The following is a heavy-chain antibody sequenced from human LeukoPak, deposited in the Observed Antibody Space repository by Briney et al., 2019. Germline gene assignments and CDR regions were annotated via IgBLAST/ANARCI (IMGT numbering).Heavy chain of an antibody. D-gene: IGHD6-13*01. Sequence: GGSLRLSCAASGFTFRSYEMNWVRQAPGKGLEWVSYISSSGSTIYYADSVKGQFTISRDNAKNSLYLQMNSLRAEDTALYYCARAPSGYSSSWYIGGDYFDYWGQGTLVTVSS. V-gene: IGHV3-48*03. CDR1: GFTFRSYE. CDR2: ISSSGSTI. CDR3: ARAPSGYSSSWYIGGDYFDY. J-gene: IGHJ4*02.